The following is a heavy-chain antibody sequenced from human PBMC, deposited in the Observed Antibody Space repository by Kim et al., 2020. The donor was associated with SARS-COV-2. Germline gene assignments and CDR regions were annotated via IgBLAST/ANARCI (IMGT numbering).Heavy chain of an antibody. CDR1: GYSFTSYW. D-gene: IGHD3-9*01. CDR2: LDPSDSYT. V-gene: IGHV5-10-1*01. J-gene: IGHJ6*02. Sequence: EGSLKISCNGSGYSFTSYWISWVRQMPGKGLEWMGRLDPSDSYTNYSPTFQGHVTISADKSISTAYLQWSSLKASDTALYYCAGAHYDILTGEYYYYYGMGVWGQGTTVTVSS. CDR3: AGAHYDILTGEYYYYYGMGV.